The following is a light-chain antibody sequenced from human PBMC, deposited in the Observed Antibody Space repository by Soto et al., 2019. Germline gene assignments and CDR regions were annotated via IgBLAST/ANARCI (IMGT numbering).Light chain of an antibody. CDR1: QSISSN. CDR3: QQYNSYWT. V-gene: IGKV1-39*01. J-gene: IGKJ1*01. CDR2: AAS. Sequence: DIPITQSPSSLSASVGDRVTITCRASQSISSNLNWYQQKPGKAPKLLIYAASSLQSGVPSRFSGGGSGTDFTLTISSLQPDDFATYYCQQYNSYWTFGQGTKVDI.